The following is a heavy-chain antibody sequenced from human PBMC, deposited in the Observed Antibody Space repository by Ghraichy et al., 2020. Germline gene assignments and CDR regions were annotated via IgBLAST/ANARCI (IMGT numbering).Heavy chain of an antibody. CDR1: GFTFSDAW. V-gene: IGHV3-15*01. J-gene: IGHJ4*02. CDR3: TTTRRGSAGY. D-gene: IGHD1-26*01. CDR2: FISKADGGAR. Sequence: GESLNISCAASGFTFSDAWMSWVRQAPGKGLEWVGRFISKADGGARDYTAPVRGRFSISRDDSINTLYLQMSSLKTEDTAVYYCTTTRRGSAGYWGQGTLVTVSS.